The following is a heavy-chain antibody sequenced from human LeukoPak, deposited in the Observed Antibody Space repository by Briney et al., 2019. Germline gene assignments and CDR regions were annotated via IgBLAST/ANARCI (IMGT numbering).Heavy chain of an antibody. CDR2: IYYSGST. V-gene: IGHV4-59*08. CDR3: ARLTGKRMKGAFDY. Sequence: SETLSLTCTVSGGSLSSYYWSWIRQPPGKGLEWIGYIYYSGSTNYNPSLKSRVTISVDTSKNQFSLKLSSVTAADTAVYYCARLTGKRMKGAFDYWGQGTLVTVSS. J-gene: IGHJ4*02. D-gene: IGHD1-1*01. CDR1: GGSLSSYY.